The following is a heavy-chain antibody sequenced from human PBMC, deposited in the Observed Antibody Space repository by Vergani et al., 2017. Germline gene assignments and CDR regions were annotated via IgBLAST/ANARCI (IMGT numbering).Heavy chain of an antibody. V-gene: IGHV4-59*01. CDR1: GYTFTSYG. CDR3: AREGKLGGSYYYYGMDV. J-gene: IGHJ6*02. CDR2: IYYSGST. D-gene: IGHD3-10*01. Sequence: QVQLVQSGAEVKKPGASVKVSCKASGYTFTSYGISWIRQPPGKGLEWIGYIYYSGSTNYNPSLKSRVTISVDTSKNQFSLKLSSVTAADTAVYYCAREGKLGGSYYYYGMDVWGQGTTVTVSS.